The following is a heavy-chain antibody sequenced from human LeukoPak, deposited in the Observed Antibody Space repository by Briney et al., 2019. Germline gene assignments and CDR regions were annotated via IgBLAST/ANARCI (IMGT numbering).Heavy chain of an antibody. V-gene: IGHV1-46*01. J-gene: IGHJ4*02. Sequence: ASVKVSCKASGYTFTSNYMHWVRQAPGQGLEWMGIINPNGGSTSYAQKFQDRVTMIRDTSTSTVYMELSSLRSEDTAVYYCARGATGVWYFDYWGQGTLVTVSS. D-gene: IGHD3-3*01. CDR2: INPNGGST. CDR1: GYTFTSNY. CDR3: ARGATGVWYFDY.